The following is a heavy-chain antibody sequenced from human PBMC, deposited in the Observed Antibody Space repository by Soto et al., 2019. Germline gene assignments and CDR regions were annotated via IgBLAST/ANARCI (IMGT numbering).Heavy chain of an antibody. D-gene: IGHD2-15*01. Sequence: GGSLRLSCAPSGFTFSGYGMHWVRQAPGKGLEWVAVIWYDGGNKYYADSVKGRFTISRDNSKNTLYLQMNSLRAEDTAVYYCARPGYCSGGSCYFLGYWGQGTLVTVSS. V-gene: IGHV3-33*01. CDR1: GFTFSGYG. J-gene: IGHJ4*02. CDR3: ARPGYCSGGSCYFLGY. CDR2: IWYDGGNK.